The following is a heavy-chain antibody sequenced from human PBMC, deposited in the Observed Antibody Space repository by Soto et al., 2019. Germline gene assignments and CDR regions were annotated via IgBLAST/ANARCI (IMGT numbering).Heavy chain of an antibody. CDR3: ARGKAAHDYYYYGMDV. J-gene: IGHJ6*02. CDR1: GGTFSSYA. V-gene: IGHV1-69*13. CDR2: IIPIFGTA. Sequence: GGSVKVSCKASGGTFSSYAISCVLQSPLRGLEWMGGIIPIFGTANYAQKFQGRVTITADESTSTAYMELSSLRSEDTAVYYCARGKAAHDYYYYGMDVWGQGTTVTVSS. D-gene: IGHD6-6*01.